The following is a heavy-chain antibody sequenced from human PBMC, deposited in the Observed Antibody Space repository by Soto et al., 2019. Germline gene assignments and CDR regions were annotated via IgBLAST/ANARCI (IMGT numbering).Heavy chain of an antibody. CDR1: GFTFSNYA. Sequence: GGSLRLSCAASGFTFSNYAMSWVRQAPEKGLEWVSVISGSGGTTYYADSVKGRFTISRDNSKNTLYLQMNSLRAEDTAVYYCAKVRGPQLAGAFDIWGQGTMVTVSS. D-gene: IGHD6-6*01. J-gene: IGHJ3*02. V-gene: IGHV3-23*01. CDR2: ISGSGGTT. CDR3: AKVRGPQLAGAFDI.